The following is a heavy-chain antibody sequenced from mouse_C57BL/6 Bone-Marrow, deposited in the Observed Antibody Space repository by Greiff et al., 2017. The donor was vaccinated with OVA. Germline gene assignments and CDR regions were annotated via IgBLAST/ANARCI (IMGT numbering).Heavy chain of an antibody. V-gene: IGHV6-3*01. CDR3: TPITTVRLDYFDY. J-gene: IGHJ2*01. Sequence: EVKLVESGGGLVQPGGSMKLSCVASGFTFRNYWMNWVRQSPEKGLEWVAPIRLKSDNYATHYAESVKGRFTISRDDSKSSVYLQMNNLRAEDTGIYYCTPITTVRLDYFDYWGQGTTLTVSS. CDR2: IRLKSDNYAT. CDR1: GFTFRNYW. D-gene: IGHD1-1*01.